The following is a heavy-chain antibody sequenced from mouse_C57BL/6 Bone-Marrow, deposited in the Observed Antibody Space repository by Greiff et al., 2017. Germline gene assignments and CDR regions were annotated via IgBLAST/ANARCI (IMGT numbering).Heavy chain of an antibody. CDR2: IWGVGST. CDR1: GFSLTSYG. CDR3: ASGYDYGGFAY. V-gene: IGHV2-6*01. J-gene: IGHJ3*01. D-gene: IGHD2-4*01. Sequence: QVQLQQSGPGLVAPSQSLSITCTVSGFSLTSYGVDWVRQSPGKGLEWLGVIWGVGSTNYNSALKSRLSISKDNSKSQVFLKMNSLQTDDTAMYCCASGYDYGGFAYWGQGTLVTVSA.